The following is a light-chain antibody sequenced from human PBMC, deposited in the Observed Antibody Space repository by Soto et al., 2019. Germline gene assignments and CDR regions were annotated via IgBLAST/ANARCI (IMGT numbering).Light chain of an antibody. J-gene: IGKJ3*01. V-gene: IGKV1-39*01. Sequence: DIQMTQSPSSLSASVGDRVTITCRAGHFIGKYLNWYQQKPGKAPKLLIFGALNLEDGVPSRFSGIGSGTEFTLTISVLLPDDFATYICQQTYTAVSFGPGTTVEI. CDR2: GAL. CDR1: HFIGKY. CDR3: QQTYTAVS.